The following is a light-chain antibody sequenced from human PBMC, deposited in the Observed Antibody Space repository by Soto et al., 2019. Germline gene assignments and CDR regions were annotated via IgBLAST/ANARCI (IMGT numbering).Light chain of an antibody. V-gene: IGLV2-14*01. CDR3: SSYTSSITLVV. Sequence: QSALTQPASVSGSPGQSITISCTGTSSDVGGYNYVSWYQQHPGKAPKLMIYDVSNRPSGVSNRFFGSKSGNTASLTISGLQAEDEADYYCSSYTSSITLVVFGGGTKLTVL. CDR2: DVS. J-gene: IGLJ2*01. CDR1: SSDVGGYNY.